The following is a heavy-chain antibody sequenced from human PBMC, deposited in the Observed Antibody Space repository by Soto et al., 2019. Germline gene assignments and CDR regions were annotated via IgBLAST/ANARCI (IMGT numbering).Heavy chain of an antibody. CDR3: EHRPAYDISTGYYTFDY. CDR1: WFSPSTSGMG. D-gene: IGHD3-9*01. J-gene: IGHJ4*02. V-gene: IGHV2-5*02. Sequence: GSGPTLVNPTQTLTLTCNFSWFSPSTSGMGVAWVRQHPGKAIEWFALIYWDDGKSYSPSLKTRLNITKDTSKNQVVLTLTNVDPVDTATYYCEHRPAYDISTGYYTFDYWGQGSLVTVSS. CDR2: IYWDDGK.